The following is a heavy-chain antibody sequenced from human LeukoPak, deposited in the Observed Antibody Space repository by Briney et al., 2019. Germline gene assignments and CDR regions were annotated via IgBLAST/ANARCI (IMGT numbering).Heavy chain of an antibody. J-gene: IGHJ3*02. D-gene: IGHD2-8*01. V-gene: IGHV3-23*01. CDR2: VGGTDDIK. CDR1: GFTFTDYA. CDR3: AKDSIARNGVYDAFDI. Sequence: GGSLRLSCAASGFTFTDYAMNWVRQAPGKGLEWVSHVGGTDDIKHYADSVKGRLTISRDNSKNTLYLQMNSLRAEDTAVFYCAKDSIARNGVYDAFDIWGQGAMVTVAS.